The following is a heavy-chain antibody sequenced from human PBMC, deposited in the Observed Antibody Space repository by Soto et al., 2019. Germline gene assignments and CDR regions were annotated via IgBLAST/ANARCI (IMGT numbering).Heavy chain of an antibody. J-gene: IGHJ6*02. CDR2: IYYSGST. V-gene: IGHV4-59*01. CDR1: GGSISSYY. D-gene: IGHD3-3*01. Sequence: LSLTCTVSGGSISSYYWSWIRQPPGKGLEWIGYIYYSGSTNYNPSLKSRVTISVDTSRTRFSLKLSSVTAADTAVYYCARDGGRYYGMDVWGQGTTLTVSS. CDR3: ARDGGRYYGMDV.